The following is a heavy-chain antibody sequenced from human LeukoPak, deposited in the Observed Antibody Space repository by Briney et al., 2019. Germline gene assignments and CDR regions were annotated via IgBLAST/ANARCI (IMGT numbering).Heavy chain of an antibody. V-gene: IGHV1-69*04. D-gene: IGHD1-26*01. Sequence: GASVKVSCKASGGTFSSYAISWVRQAPGQGLEWMGRIIPILGIANYAQKFQGRVTITTDESTSTAYMELSSLRSEDTAVYYCASSSGSYPYYFDYWGQGTLVTVSS. CDR2: IIPILGIA. CDR1: GGTFSSYA. CDR3: ASSSGSYPYYFDY. J-gene: IGHJ4*02.